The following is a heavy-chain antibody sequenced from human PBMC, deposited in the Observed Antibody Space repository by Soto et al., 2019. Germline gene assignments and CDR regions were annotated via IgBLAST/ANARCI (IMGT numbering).Heavy chain of an antibody. J-gene: IGHJ4*02. CDR2: IIPIFGTA. CDR3: ARAPVEMATITWFFDY. V-gene: IGHV1-69*13. CDR1: GGTFSSYA. Sequence: SVKVSCKASGGTFSSYAISWVRQAPGQGLEWMGGIIPIFGTANYAQKFQGRVTITADESTSTAYMELSSLRSEDTAVYYCARAPVEMATITWFFDYWGQGTLVTVSS. D-gene: IGHD5-12*01.